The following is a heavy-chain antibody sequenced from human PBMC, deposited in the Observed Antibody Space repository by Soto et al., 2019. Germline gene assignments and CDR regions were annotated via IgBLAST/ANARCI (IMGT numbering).Heavy chain of an antibody. V-gene: IGHV4-59*01. D-gene: IGHD5-12*01. CDR2: ISYSGSN. CDR1: SDSISGYY. Sequence: QVQLQESGPGLVKPSETLSLTCTVSSDSISGYYWSWIRQPPGKRLERIGYISYSGSNDYNPSLQSRVTISGDTSKNQFSLKVSSVTAADTAVYYCARGTSWQPPIDYWGQGTLVTVSS. J-gene: IGHJ4*02. CDR3: ARGTSWQPPIDY.